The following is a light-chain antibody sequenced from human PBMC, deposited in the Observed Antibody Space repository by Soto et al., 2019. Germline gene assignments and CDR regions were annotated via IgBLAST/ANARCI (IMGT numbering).Light chain of an antibody. CDR3: MQGTHWPIT. CDR2: KVS. Sequence: DVVMTQSPLSLPVTLGQRASISCRCDQSLVHSDGIAYFSWFQQRPGRSPRRLIYKVSNRDSGVPARFSGSRSGTDCALKISRVEAEDVRVYYCMQGTHWPITFGQGTRLEIK. J-gene: IGKJ5*01. V-gene: IGKV2-30*02. CDR1: QSLVHSDGIAY.